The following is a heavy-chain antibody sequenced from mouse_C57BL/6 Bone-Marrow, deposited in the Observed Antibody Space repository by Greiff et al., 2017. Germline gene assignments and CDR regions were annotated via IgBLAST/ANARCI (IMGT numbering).Heavy chain of an antibody. CDR3: ARFGYYGSRRDWFAY. Sequence: QVQLQQPGAELVKPGASVKMSCKASGYTFTSYWITWVKQRPGQGLEWIGDIYPGSGSTNYNEKFKSKATLAVDTSSSTAYMQLSSLTSEDSAVYYCARFGYYGSRRDWFAYWGQGTLVTVSA. CDR1: GYTFTSYW. D-gene: IGHD1-1*01. CDR2: IYPGSGST. V-gene: IGHV1-55*01. J-gene: IGHJ3*01.